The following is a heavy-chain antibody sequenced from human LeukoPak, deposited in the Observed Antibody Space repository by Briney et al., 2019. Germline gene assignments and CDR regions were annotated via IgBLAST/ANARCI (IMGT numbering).Heavy chain of an antibody. CDR2: IYYSGST. D-gene: IGHD2-2*01. Sequence: PSETLSLTCTVSGGSISSGGYYWSWIRQHPGKGLELIGYIYYSGSTYYNPSLKSRVTISVDTSKNQFSLKLSSVTAADTAVYYCARERVPAAPYYYGMDVWGKGTTVTVSS. J-gene: IGHJ6*04. CDR3: ARERVPAAPYYYGMDV. V-gene: IGHV4-31*03. CDR1: GGSISSGGYY.